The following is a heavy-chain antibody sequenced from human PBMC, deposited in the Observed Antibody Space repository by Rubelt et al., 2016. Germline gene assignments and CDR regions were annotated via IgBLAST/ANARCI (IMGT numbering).Heavy chain of an antibody. CDR3: ARDRAVAGT. CDR2: IRDKTKSYST. J-gene: IGHJ4*02. D-gene: IGHD6-19*01. V-gene: IGHV3-72*01. CDR1: DHY. Sequence: DHYIEWVRQAPGKGLEWVGRIRDKTKSYSTEFAASVKGRFTISRDDSKNSVSVQMNSLKTEDTAVYYCARDRAVAGTWGQGTLVTVSS.